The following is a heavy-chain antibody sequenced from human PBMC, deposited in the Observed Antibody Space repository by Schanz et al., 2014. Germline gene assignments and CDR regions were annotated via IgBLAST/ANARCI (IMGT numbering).Heavy chain of an antibody. CDR2: ISASGGTT. CDR1: GFTFSAYA. CDR3: ARVDSSGYFFDN. J-gene: IGHJ4*02. D-gene: IGHD3-22*01. V-gene: IGHV3-23*04. Sequence: ERLVESGGGVVQPGGSLRLSCAASGFTFSAYAMTWVRQIPGKGLEWVSAISASGGTTYYADSVKGRFTISRDNSKNTLYLQMSSLRVEDTAVYYCARVDSSGYFFDNWGQGTRVTVSS.